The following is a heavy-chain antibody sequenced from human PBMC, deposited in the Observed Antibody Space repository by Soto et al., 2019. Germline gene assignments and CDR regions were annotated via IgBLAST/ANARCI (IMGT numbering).Heavy chain of an antibody. Sequence: GGSLRLSCAASGFTFSSYAMSWVRQAPGKGLEWVSAISGSGGSTYYADSVKGRFNISRENSKNTLYLQMNSLRDEDTDVYYCAKLTYYDFWSCYGGEYWGQGTRVTVSS. CDR2: ISGSGGST. CDR3: AKLTYYDFWSCYGGEY. J-gene: IGHJ4*02. V-gene: IGHV3-23*01. CDR1: GFTFSSYA. D-gene: IGHD3-3*01.